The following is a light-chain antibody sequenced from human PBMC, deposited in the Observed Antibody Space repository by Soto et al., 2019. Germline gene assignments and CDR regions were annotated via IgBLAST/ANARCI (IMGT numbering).Light chain of an antibody. CDR2: GAS. CDR3: QQYNNRPRA. Sequence: EIVMTQSPATLSVSPGERATLSCRASQSVSSNLAWYQQKPGQAPRLLIYGASTRATGIPARFSGSGSGTEFTLTISSLQSEDFAVDYCQQYNNRPRAFGQGTKVDIK. CDR1: QSVSSN. V-gene: IGKV3-15*01. J-gene: IGKJ1*01.